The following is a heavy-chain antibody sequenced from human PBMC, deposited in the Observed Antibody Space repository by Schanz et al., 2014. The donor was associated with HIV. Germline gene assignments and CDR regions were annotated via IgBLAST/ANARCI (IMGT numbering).Heavy chain of an antibody. CDR3: AKPEYDSRGNSQSHFDY. J-gene: IGHJ4*02. CDR2: ISESGGRT. CDR1: GFTFSDYS. Sequence: VQLGQSGGGVVQPGRSLRLSCAASGFTFSDYSMHWVRQAPGKGLEWVSSISESGGRTYYADSVNGRFTISRDNSKNTLYLQMTTLRIDDTAVYYCAKPEYDSRGNSQSHFDYWGQGALVIVSS. V-gene: IGHV3-23*04. D-gene: IGHD3-22*01.